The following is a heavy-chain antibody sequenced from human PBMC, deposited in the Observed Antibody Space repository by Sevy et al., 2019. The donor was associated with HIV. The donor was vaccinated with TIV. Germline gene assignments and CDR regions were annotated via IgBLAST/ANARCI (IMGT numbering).Heavy chain of an antibody. Sequence: GESLKISCEAPGFTFSSYSMNWVRQAPGKGLEWVSYIGSSSSTIYYAASVEGRFTISRDNAKNSLYLQMNSLRDEDTAVYYCARAWSGPYGMDVWGQGTTVTVSS. CDR1: GFTFSSYS. V-gene: IGHV3-48*02. CDR3: ARAWSGPYGMDV. CDR2: IGSSSSTI. D-gene: IGHD3-3*01. J-gene: IGHJ6*02.